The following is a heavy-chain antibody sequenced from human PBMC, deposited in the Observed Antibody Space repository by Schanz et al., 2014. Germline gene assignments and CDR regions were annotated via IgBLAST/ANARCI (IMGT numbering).Heavy chain of an antibody. J-gene: IGHJ3*02. Sequence: EVQLVESGGGLIQPGGSLRLSYVASGFTVSSNYMSWVRQAPGKGLEWVSVIYSDGRTYYGDSVKGRFTISRDNSKNTLYLQMNSLIAEDTAVYYCAKCIGWYGRCAFDIWGQGTMVTVSS. CDR2: IYSDGRT. CDR1: GFTVSSNY. CDR3: AKCIGWYGRCAFDI. D-gene: IGHD6-19*01. V-gene: IGHV3-53*01.